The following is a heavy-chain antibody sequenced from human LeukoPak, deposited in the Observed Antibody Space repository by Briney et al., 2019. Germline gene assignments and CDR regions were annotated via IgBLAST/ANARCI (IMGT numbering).Heavy chain of an antibody. V-gene: IGHV3-48*01. J-gene: IGHJ4*02. CDR2: ISSGSSTI. D-gene: IGHD3-10*01. CDR1: GFTFSTYN. Sequence: GGSVRLSCAASGFTFSTYNMNWLRQTPGKGLEWVSYISSGSSTIFYADSVKGRFTISSDNAKTSLYLQMNSLRAEDTAVYYCARATPSGSYWFDYWGQGTLVTVSS. CDR3: ARATPSGSYWFDY.